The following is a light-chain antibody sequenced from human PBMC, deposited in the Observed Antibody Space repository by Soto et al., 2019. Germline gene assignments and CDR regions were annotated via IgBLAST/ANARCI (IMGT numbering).Light chain of an antibody. J-gene: IGKJ2*01. CDR1: QSLVHSDGNTY. Sequence: DVVMTQSPLSLPVTLGQPASISCRSSQSLVHSDGNTYLNWFHQRPGQSPRRLIYKVSNRDSGVPDRFCGSGSGSDFTLEISRVEAEDVGVYYCMQGTHWLYTFGQGTKLEIK. CDR3: MQGTHWLYT. CDR2: KVS. V-gene: IGKV2-30*02.